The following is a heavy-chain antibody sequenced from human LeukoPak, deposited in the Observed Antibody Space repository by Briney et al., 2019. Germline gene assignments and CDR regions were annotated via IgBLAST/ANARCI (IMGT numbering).Heavy chain of an antibody. D-gene: IGHD6-13*01. J-gene: IGHJ4*02. CDR2: IYYSGST. Sequence: PSETLSLTWTVSGGFISSYYWSWIRQPPGRGLEWRGYIYYSGSTNYNPSLKTRVTISVDTSTSQFSLKPSSVPPAGTAVYYCASLRIAAAGTDFDYWGQGTLVTV. CDR1: GGFISSYY. V-gene: IGHV4-59*01. CDR3: ASLRIAAAGTDFDY.